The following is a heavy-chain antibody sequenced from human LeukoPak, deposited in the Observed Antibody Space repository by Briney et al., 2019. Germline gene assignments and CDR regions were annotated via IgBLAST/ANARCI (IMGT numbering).Heavy chain of an antibody. Sequence: ASVKVSCKASGGTFSSYAISWVRQAPGQGLEWMGGIIPIFGTANYAQKFQGRVTITTDESTSTAYMELSSLRSEDTAVYYCARFIAAASAFDIWGQGTMVTGSS. CDR1: GGTFSSYA. J-gene: IGHJ3*02. D-gene: IGHD6-13*01. CDR3: ARFIAAASAFDI. CDR2: IIPIFGTA. V-gene: IGHV1-69*05.